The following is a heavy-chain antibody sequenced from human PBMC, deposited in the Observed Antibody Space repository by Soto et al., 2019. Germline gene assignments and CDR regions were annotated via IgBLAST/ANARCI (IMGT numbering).Heavy chain of an antibody. D-gene: IGHD2-15*01. CDR3: SACSGGACHQNYGMDV. Sequence: EVHLVESGGGLVKPGGSLRLSCAVSGFTFSSCTMNWLRQAPGKGLEWVSSISPSTSHIYYADSVKGRFTISRDNAKNSLFLQMNSLRAEDTAVYYCSACSGGACHQNYGMDVWGQGTTVTVSS. V-gene: IGHV3-21*01. J-gene: IGHJ6*02. CDR2: ISPSTSHI. CDR1: GFTFSSCT.